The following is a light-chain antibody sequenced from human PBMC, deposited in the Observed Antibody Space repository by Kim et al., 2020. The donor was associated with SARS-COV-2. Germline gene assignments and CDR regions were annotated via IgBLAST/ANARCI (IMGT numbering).Light chain of an antibody. CDR1: SSYVGHYGY. Sequence: GQSVTISSTGTSSYVGHYGYVSWYQQHPGKAPKVMIYDVIKRSSGVPDRLSGSKSGNTASLTISGRQAEDEADYYCCSYAGSYTLVFGGGTQLTVL. CDR3: CSYAGSYTLV. CDR2: DVI. V-gene: IGLV2-11*03. J-gene: IGLJ3*02.